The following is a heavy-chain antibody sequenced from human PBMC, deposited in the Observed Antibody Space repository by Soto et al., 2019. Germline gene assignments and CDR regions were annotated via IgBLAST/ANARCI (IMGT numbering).Heavy chain of an antibody. CDR3: ARDNLHCSGGSCHRRSCDI. V-gene: IGHV4-31*03. D-gene: IGHD2-15*01. CDR2: IYYSGST. J-gene: IGHJ3*02. CDR1: GGSISSGGYY. Sequence: QVQLQESGPGLVKPSQTLSLTCTVSGGSISSGGYYWSWIRQHPGKGLEWIGYIYYSGSTYYNPSLRSRVTISVDTSKNRFSLKLSSVTAADTAVYYCARDNLHCSGGSCHRRSCDIWGQGTMVTVSS.